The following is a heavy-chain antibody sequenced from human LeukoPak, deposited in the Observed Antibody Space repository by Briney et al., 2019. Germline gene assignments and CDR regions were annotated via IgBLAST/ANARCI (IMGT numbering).Heavy chain of an antibody. V-gene: IGHV4-59*01. J-gene: IGHJ6*04. CDR1: GGSISSYY. Sequence: PSETLSLTCTVSGGSISSYYWSWIRQPPGKGLEWIGYIYYSGSTNYNPSLKSRVTISVDTSKNQFSLKLSSVTAADTAVYYCATEFYDILTGYYYGMDVWGKGTTVTVSS. CDR3: ATEFYDILTGYYYGMDV. CDR2: IYYSGST. D-gene: IGHD3-9*01.